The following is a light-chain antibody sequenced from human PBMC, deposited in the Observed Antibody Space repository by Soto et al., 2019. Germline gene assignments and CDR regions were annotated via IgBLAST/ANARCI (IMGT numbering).Light chain of an antibody. Sequence: EIVLTQSPGTLSLSPGERATLSCRASQSVGSSLSWYQQKPGQAPRLLFYGASNRATAIPDRFSGSGFGTDFTLTITRLEPEDFAVYYCQQYGDSPQTFGQGTRLEIK. J-gene: IGKJ5*01. CDR2: GAS. CDR1: QSVGSS. CDR3: QQYGDSPQT. V-gene: IGKV3-20*01.